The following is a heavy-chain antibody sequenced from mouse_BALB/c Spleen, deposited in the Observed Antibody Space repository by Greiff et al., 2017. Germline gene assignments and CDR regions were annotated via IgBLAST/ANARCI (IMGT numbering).Heavy chain of an antibody. V-gene: IGHV1-5*01. Sequence: EVQLQQSGTVLARPGASVKMSCKASGYTFTSYWMHWVKQRPGQGLEWIGAIYPGNSDTSYNQKFKGKAKLTAVTSTSTAYMELSSLTNEDSAVYYCTGGYDYDVGFDYWGQGTTLTVSS. D-gene: IGHD2-4*01. CDR1: GYTFTSYW. CDR3: TGGYDYDVGFDY. CDR2: IYPGNSDT. J-gene: IGHJ2*01.